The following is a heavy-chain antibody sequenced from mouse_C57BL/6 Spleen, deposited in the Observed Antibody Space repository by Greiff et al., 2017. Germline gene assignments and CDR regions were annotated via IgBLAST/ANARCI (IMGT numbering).Heavy chain of an antibody. V-gene: IGHV1-50*01. Sequence: QVQLQQPGAELVKPGASVKLSCKASGYTFTSYWMQWVKQRPGQGLEWIGEIDPSDSYTNYNQKFKGKATLTVDTSSSTAYMQLSSLTSEDSAVYYCARSKIGALGFDHWGQGTTPPVSS. CDR3: ARSKIGALGFDH. CDR2: IDPSDSYT. J-gene: IGHJ2*01. D-gene: IGHD3-1*01. CDR1: GYTFTSYW.